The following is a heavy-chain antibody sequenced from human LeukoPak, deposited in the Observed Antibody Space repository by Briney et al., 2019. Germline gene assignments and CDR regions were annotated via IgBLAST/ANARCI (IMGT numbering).Heavy chain of an antibody. V-gene: IGHV4-34*01. D-gene: IGHD2-21*02. CDR2: INHSGST. Sequence: SETLSLTCAVYGGSFSGYYWSWIRQPPGKGLEWIGEINHSGSTNYNPSLKSRVTISVDTSKNQFSLKLSSVTAADTAVYYCACRWGHNWFDPWGQGTLVTVSS. CDR1: GGSFSGYY. J-gene: IGHJ5*02. CDR3: ACRWGHNWFDP.